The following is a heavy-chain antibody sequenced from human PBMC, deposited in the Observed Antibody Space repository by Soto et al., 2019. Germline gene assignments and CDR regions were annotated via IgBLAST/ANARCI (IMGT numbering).Heavy chain of an antibody. CDR1: GFTFSSYA. CDR2: ISYDGSNK. D-gene: IGHD5-18*01. CDR3: ARMDTAIFHYGTDV. V-gene: IGHV3-30-3*01. Sequence: GGSLRLSCAASGFTFSSYAMHWVRQAPGKGLEWVAVISYDGSNKYYADSVKGRFTISRDNSKNTLYLQMNSLRAEDTAVYYCARMDTAIFHYGTDVWGQGATVTVSS. J-gene: IGHJ6*02.